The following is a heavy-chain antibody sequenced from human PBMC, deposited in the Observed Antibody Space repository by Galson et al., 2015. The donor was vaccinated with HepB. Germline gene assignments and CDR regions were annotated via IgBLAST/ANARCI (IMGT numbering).Heavy chain of an antibody. J-gene: IGHJ4*02. V-gene: IGHV5-10-1*01. CDR3: EWQVRLAAGSHGTNEHY. Sequence: QSGAEVKKPGESLMISCKGSGYSFTSYWISWVRQMPGKCLEWMGRIDPSDSYTNYSPSFQGHVTISAEKSISTAYLQWSILKASDTAMYYREWQVRLAAGSHGTNEHYWGQGTLVTGSS. D-gene: IGHD3-16*01. CDR1: GYSFTSYW. CDR2: IDPSDSYT.